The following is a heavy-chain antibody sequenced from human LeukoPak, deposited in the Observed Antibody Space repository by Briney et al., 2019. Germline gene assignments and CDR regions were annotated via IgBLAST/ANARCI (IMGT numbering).Heavy chain of an antibody. CDR3: ARGSGFGEFYDAFDI. V-gene: IGHV3-30-3*01. D-gene: IGHD3-10*01. CDR1: GFTFSSYA. CDR2: ISYDGSNK. Sequence: SGGSLRLSCAASGFTFSSYAMHWVRQAPGKGLEWVAVISYDGSNKYYADSVKGRFTISRDNSKNTLYLQMNSLRAEDTAVYYCARGSGFGEFYDAFDIWGQGTMVTVSS. J-gene: IGHJ3*02.